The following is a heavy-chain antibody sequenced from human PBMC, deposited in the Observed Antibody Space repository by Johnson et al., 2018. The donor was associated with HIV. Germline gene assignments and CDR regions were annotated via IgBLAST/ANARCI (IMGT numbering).Heavy chain of an antibody. CDR2: ISYDGSNK. D-gene: IGHD3-3*01. J-gene: IGHJ3*02. CDR3: ARAKNRFWSGYYDAFDI. V-gene: IGHV3-30*03. Sequence: QVQLVESGGGLVQPGGSLRLSCAASGFTFSNAWMSWVRQAPGKGLEWVAVISYDGSNKYYADSVKGRFNISRDNSKNTLYLQMNSLRAEDTAVYYCARAKNRFWSGYYDAFDIWDQGTMVTVSS. CDR1: GFTFSNAW.